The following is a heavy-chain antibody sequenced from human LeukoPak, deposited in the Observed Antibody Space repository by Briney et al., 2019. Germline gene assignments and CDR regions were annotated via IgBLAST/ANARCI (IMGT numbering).Heavy chain of an antibody. CDR2: IIPIFGTA. D-gene: IGHD3-3*01. J-gene: IGHJ4*02. V-gene: IGHV1-69*13. CDR1: GGTFSSYA. CDR3: AAGLRFLEWFDY. Sequence: SVKVSCKASGGTFSSYAISWVRQAPGQGLEWMGGIIPIFGTANYAQKFQGRVTITADESTSTAYMELSSLRSEDTAVYYCAAGLRFLEWFDYWGQGTLVTVSS.